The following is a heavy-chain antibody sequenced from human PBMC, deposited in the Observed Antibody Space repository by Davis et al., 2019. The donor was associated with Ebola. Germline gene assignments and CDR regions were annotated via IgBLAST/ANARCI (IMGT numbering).Heavy chain of an antibody. V-gene: IGHV3-21*01. Sequence: GESLKISCAASGLTFSGYSVNWVRQAPGKGLEWVSSISSRSNYIYYADSLKGRFTISRDNAKTSVYLEMNSLRAEDTAVYYCARAQEMATNVPGYWGQGTVVIVSS. CDR3: ARAQEMATNVPGY. CDR1: GLTFSGYS. J-gene: IGHJ4*02. D-gene: IGHD5-24*01. CDR2: ISSRSNYI.